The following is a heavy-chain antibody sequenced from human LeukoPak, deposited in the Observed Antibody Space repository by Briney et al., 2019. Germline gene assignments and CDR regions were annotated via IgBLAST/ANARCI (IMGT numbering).Heavy chain of an antibody. Sequence: GGSLRLSCAASGFTFSSYAMSWVRQAPGKGLEWVSAISGSGGSTYYADSVTARFTIFRDHSKNILYLQMNSLRAEDTAVYYCARSYYYDSSGYLGGSDYWGQGTLVTVSS. J-gene: IGHJ4*02. CDR1: GFTFSSYA. V-gene: IGHV3-23*01. D-gene: IGHD3-22*01. CDR3: ARSYYYDSSGYLGGSDY. CDR2: ISGSGGST.